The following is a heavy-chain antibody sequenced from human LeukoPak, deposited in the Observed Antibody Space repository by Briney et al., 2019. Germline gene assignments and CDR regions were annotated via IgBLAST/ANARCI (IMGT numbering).Heavy chain of an antibody. D-gene: IGHD5-12*01. CDR1: GGSISSYY. J-gene: IGHJ4*02. CDR3: ARRKGWLRLAYFDY. Sequence: PSETLSLTCTVSGGSISSYYWSWIRQPPGKGLEWIGYIYYSGYTNYNPSLKSRVTISVDTSKNQFSLKLSSVTAADTAVYYCARRKGWLRLAYFDYWGQGTLVTVSS. V-gene: IGHV4-59*12. CDR2: IYYSGYT.